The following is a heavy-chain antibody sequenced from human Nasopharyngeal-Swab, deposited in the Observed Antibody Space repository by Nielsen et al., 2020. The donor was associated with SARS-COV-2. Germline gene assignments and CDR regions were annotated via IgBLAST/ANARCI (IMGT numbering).Heavy chain of an antibody. D-gene: IGHD3-22*01. V-gene: IGHV3-74*01. CDR1: GFTFSSYW. Sequence: GESLKISCAASGFTFSSYWMHWVRQAPGKGLVGVSRSNSDGSRTSYADSVKGRFTISRDNAKNTLYLQMNSLRAEDTAVYYCARDQYYDSSGYYYYGMDVWGQGTTVTVSS. CDR2: SNSDGSRT. CDR3: ARDQYYDSSGYYYYGMDV. J-gene: IGHJ6*02.